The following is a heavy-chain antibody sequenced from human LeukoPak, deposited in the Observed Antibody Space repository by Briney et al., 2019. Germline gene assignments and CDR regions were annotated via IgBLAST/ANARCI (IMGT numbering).Heavy chain of an antibody. CDR2: INSDGSST. D-gene: IGHD2-15*01. Sequence: GGSLRLSCAASGFIFRNFWMHWVRQAPGKGLVWVSRINSDGSSTDYADSVKGRFNISGDNAKNTLYLQMNSLRAEDAAVYYCARRYCSGGSCYSGWHFDLWGRGTLVTVSS. CDR1: GFIFRNFW. V-gene: IGHV3-74*01. J-gene: IGHJ2*01. CDR3: ARRYCSGGSCYSGWHFDL.